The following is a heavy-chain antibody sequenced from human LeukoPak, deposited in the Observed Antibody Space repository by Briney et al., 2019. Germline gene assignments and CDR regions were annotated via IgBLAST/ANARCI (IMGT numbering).Heavy chain of an antibody. CDR2: ISGRGGSS. D-gene: IGHD2-15*01. V-gene: IGHV3-23*01. J-gene: IGHJ4*02. CDR1: GFTFSSYA. Sequence: GGSLRLSCAASGFTFSSYAMSWVRQAPGKGLEWVSAISGRGGSSYYADSVKGRFTISRDNSKNTLSLQMNSLRAEDTAVYYCAKNSVVVAGKAINYWGQGPLVTVSS. CDR3: AKNSVVVAGKAINY.